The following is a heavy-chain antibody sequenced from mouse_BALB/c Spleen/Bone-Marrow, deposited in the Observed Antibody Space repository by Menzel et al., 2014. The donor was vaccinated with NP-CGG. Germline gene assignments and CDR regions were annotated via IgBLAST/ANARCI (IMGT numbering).Heavy chain of an antibody. CDR2: ISYSGST. CDR1: GDSINSGY. CDR3: ARYDGYSFDY. Sequence: VQLKDSGPSLVKPSQTLSLTCSVTGDSINSGYWNWIRKFPGNKLEYMGYISYSGSTYYNPSLKSRISITRDTSKNQYYLQLNSVTTEDTATYYCARYDGYSFDYWGQGTTLTVSS. D-gene: IGHD2-3*01. J-gene: IGHJ2*01. V-gene: IGHV3-8*02.